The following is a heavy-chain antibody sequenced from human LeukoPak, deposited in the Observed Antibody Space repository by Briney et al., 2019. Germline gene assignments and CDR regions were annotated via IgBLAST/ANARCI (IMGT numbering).Heavy chain of an antibody. Sequence: TGGSLRLSCAASGFTFSSYAMSWVRQAPGKGLEWVSAISGSGGSTYYADSVKGRFTISRDNSKNTLYLQMNSLRAEDTAVYYCAKDLGSYYYYYMDVWGKGTTVTVSS. D-gene: IGHD3-10*01. CDR3: AKDLGSYYYYYMDV. CDR1: GFTFSSYA. V-gene: IGHV3-23*01. CDR2: ISGSGGST. J-gene: IGHJ6*03.